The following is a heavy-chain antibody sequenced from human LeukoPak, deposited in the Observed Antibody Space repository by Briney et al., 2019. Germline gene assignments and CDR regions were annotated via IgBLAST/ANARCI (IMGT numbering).Heavy chain of an antibody. V-gene: IGHV4-59*01. D-gene: IGHD3-10*01. CDR2: IYYTGST. Sequence: SETLSLTCSVSGGSISTYYWSWIRQPPGKGLEYIGYIYYTGSTNYNPSLKSRVTISVDTSNNQFYLELSSVTAADTAVYYCARAGYCYASGIRMPFFDYWGQGTLVTVSS. J-gene: IGHJ4*02. CDR3: ARAGYCYASGIRMPFFDY. CDR1: GGSISTYY.